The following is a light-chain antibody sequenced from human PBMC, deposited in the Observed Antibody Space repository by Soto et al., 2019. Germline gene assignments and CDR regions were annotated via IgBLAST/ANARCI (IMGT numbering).Light chain of an antibody. V-gene: IGLV2-14*01. Sequence: QSALPQPASVSGSPGQSITISCTGGSSDIGGYNYVSWFQQHPGKAPKLMIYEVTNRPSGVSNRFSGSKSGSTASLTISGLQAEDEADYYCSSYTSSNTLVFGTGTKLTVL. CDR1: SSDIGGYNY. J-gene: IGLJ1*01. CDR3: SSYTSSNTLV. CDR2: EVT.